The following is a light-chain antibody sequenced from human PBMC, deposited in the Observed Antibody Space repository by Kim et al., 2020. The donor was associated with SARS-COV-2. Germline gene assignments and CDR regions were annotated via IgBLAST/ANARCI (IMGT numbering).Light chain of an antibody. J-gene: IGKJ4*01. V-gene: IGKV3-15*01. Sequence: SPGERATLSCRASQSVSSKLAWYQQKPGQVPRLLIYGASTRATGIPARFSGSGSGTEFTLTISSLQSEDFAVYYCQQYSNWPPLTFGGGTKVDIK. CDR2: GAS. CDR1: QSVSSK. CDR3: QQYSNWPPLT.